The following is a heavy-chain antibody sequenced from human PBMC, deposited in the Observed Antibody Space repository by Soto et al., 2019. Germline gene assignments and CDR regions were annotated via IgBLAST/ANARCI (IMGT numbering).Heavy chain of an antibody. Sequence: GGSLRLSCSSSVFTFSDSPMNWVRQRPGRGLEWISNIRSDNGKTYYADSVKGRFTVSRDDAKNSLYLQMNSLRDDDTAVYYCARDIFWAFDYWGQGALVTVSS. D-gene: IGHD3-3*01. CDR1: VFTFSDSP. V-gene: IGHV3-48*02. CDR2: IRSDNGKT. CDR3: ARDIFWAFDY. J-gene: IGHJ4*02.